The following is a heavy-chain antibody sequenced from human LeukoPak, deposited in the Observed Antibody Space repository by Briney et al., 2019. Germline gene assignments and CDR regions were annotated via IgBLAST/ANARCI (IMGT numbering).Heavy chain of an antibody. Sequence: SETLSLTCTVSGGSISSSSYYWGWIRQPPGKGLEWNGSIYYSGSTYYNPSLKSRVTISVDTSKNQFSLKLSSVTAADTAVYYCARAARVPMVRGVKEPFDYWGQGTLVTVSS. V-gene: IGHV4-39*07. CDR1: GGSISSSSYY. CDR3: ARAARVPMVRGVKEPFDY. CDR2: IYYSGST. J-gene: IGHJ4*02. D-gene: IGHD3-10*01.